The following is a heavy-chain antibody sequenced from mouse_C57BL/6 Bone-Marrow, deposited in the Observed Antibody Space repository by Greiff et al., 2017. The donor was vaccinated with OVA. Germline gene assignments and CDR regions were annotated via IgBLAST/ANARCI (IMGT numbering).Heavy chain of an antibody. J-gene: IGHJ4*01. V-gene: IGHV14-3*01. Sequence: VQLKQSVAELVRPGASVKLSCTASGFNIKNTYMHWVQQRPEQGLEWIGRIDPANGNTKYAPKFKGKATITADTSTNTAYLQLSSLTSEDTAIYYCARSIATVVMDYWGQGTSVTVSS. D-gene: IGHD1-1*01. CDR2: IDPANGNT. CDR1: GFNIKNTY. CDR3: ARSIATVVMDY.